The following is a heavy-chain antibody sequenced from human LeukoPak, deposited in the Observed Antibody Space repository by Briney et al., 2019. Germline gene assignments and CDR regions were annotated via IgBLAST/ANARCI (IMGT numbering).Heavy chain of an antibody. J-gene: IGHJ5*02. D-gene: IGHD3-16*01. V-gene: IGHV1-8*01. CDR2: MNPNSGNT. CDR1: GYTFTSYG. Sequence: ASVKVSCKASGYTFTSYGINWVRQATGQGLEWMGWMNPNSGNTGYAQKFQGRVTMTRNTSISTAYMELSSLRSEDTAVYYCASRIMITFGGVPVPSWGQGTLVTVSS. CDR3: ASRIMITFGGVPVPS.